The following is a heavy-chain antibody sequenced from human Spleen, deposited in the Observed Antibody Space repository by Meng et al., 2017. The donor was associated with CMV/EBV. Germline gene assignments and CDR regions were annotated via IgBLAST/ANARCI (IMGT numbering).Heavy chain of an antibody. J-gene: IGHJ4*02. Sequence: GESLKISCAASGFTFSNYWMTWVRQAPGKGLEWVANIKKDGSETYYIDSVKGRFTISRDNSKNTVYLQMNNLRAEDTALYYCAKVNEASGLVSSYLDYWGQGTPVTVSS. CDR1: GFTFSNYW. D-gene: IGHD6-19*01. CDR2: IKKDGSET. CDR3: AKVNEASGLVSSYLDY. V-gene: IGHV3-7*03.